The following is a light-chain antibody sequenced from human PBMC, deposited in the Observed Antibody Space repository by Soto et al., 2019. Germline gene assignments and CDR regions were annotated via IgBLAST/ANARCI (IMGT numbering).Light chain of an antibody. CDR3: QQYASSPYT. V-gene: IGKV3-20*01. J-gene: IGKJ2*01. CDR2: GAS. CDR1: QSVNNN. Sequence: TQSPATLSVSPGERATLSCRASQSVNNNLAWYQQKPGQAPRLLIYGASNRATGIPDRFSGRESGTDFTLTITTLEPEDSAVYFCQQYASSPYTFGQGTKVDI.